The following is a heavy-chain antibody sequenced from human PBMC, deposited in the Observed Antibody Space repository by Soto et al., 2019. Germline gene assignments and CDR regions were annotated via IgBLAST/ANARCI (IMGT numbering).Heavy chain of an antibody. Sequence: ASVKVSCKASGYTFTSYGISWVRQAPGQGLEWMGWISAYNGNTNYAQKLQGRVTMTTDTSTSTAYMELRSLRSDDTAVYYCARAGVHDYGDLRESYYYGMDVWGQGTTVTVSS. J-gene: IGHJ6*02. CDR3: ARAGVHDYGDLRESYYYGMDV. V-gene: IGHV1-18*01. D-gene: IGHD4-17*01. CDR2: ISAYNGNT. CDR1: GYTFTSYG.